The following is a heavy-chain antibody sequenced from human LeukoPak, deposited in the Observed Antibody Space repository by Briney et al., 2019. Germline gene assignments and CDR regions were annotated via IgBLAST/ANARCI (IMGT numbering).Heavy chain of an antibody. Sequence: GGSLRLSCAASGFTFDDYGMSWVRQVPGKGLEWVSGINWSGGSTDYADSVKGRFTISRDNAKNSLYLQMNSLRAEDTALYHCAKTGRFSSSWAYFDYWGQGTLVTVSS. D-gene: IGHD6-13*01. CDR2: INWSGGST. CDR3: AKTGRFSSSWAYFDY. V-gene: IGHV3-20*01. CDR1: GFTFDDYG. J-gene: IGHJ4*02.